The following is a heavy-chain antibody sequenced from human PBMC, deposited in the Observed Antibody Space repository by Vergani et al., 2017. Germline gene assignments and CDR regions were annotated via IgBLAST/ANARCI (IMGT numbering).Heavy chain of an antibody. D-gene: IGHD3-22*01. Sequence: QVQLVQSGAEVKKPGSSVKVSCKASGGTFSSYTISWVRQAPGQGLEWMGRIIPILGIANYAQKFQGRVTITADKSTSTAYMELSSLRSEDTAVYYCAGDWVDYYDSSGYYNWFDPWGQGTLVTVSS. CDR3: AGDWVDYYDSSGYYNWFDP. CDR2: IIPILGIA. J-gene: IGHJ5*02. CDR1: GGTFSSYT. V-gene: IGHV1-69*08.